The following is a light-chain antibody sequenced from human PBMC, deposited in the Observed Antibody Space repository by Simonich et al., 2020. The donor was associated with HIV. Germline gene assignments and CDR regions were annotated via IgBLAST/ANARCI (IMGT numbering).Light chain of an antibody. V-gene: IGLV2-11*01. CDR3: CSYAGSYTFVV. CDR2: DVS. Sequence: QSALTQPRSVSGSPGQSVTISCTGTSRDVGGYNYVSWYQQHPGKAPKLLIYDVSKRPSWVPDRFSGSKSGNTASLTISGLQAEDEADYYCCSYAGSYTFVVFGGGTKLTVL. CDR1: SRDVGGYNY. J-gene: IGLJ2*01.